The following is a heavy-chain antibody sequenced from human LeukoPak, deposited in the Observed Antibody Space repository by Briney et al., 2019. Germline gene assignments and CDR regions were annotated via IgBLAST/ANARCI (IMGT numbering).Heavy chain of an antibody. CDR3: ARDGYSYGFDY. Sequence: GGSLRLSCAASGFTFSSYSMNWVRQAPGKGLEWVSYISNSSSTIYYADSVKGRFTISRDNAKNSLYLQMNSLRAEDTAVYYCARDGYSYGFDYWGQGTLVTVSS. V-gene: IGHV3-48*04. CDR1: GFTFSSYS. CDR2: ISNSSSTI. D-gene: IGHD5-18*01. J-gene: IGHJ4*02.